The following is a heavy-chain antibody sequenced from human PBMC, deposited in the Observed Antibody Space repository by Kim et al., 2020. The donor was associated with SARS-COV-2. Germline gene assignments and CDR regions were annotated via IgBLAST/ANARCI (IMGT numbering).Heavy chain of an antibody. Sequence: GGSLRLSCAASGFTFSDYYMSWIRQAPGKGLEWVSYISSSGSTIYYADSVKGRFTISRDNAKNSLYLQMNSLRAEDTAVYYCASKITYSSGWYYDYWGQGTLVTVSS. V-gene: IGHV3-11*01. D-gene: IGHD6-19*01. CDR1: GFTFSDYY. CDR2: ISSSGSTI. CDR3: ASKITYSSGWYYDY. J-gene: IGHJ4*02.